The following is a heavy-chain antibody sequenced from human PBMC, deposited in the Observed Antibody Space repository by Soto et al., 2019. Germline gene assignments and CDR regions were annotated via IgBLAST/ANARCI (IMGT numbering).Heavy chain of an antibody. D-gene: IGHD3-22*01. CDR1: GFTFSDYY. CDR2: ISSSGSTI. CDR3: ARDRGLGYYDSSGYYYAY. V-gene: IGHV3-11*01. J-gene: IGHJ4*02. Sequence: QVQLVESGGGLVKPGGSLRLSCAASGFTFSDYYMSWIRQAPGKGLEWVSYISSSGSTIYYADSVKGRFTISRDNAKNSRDLQMNSLRAEDTAVYYCARDRGLGYYDSSGYYYAYWGQGTLVTVSS.